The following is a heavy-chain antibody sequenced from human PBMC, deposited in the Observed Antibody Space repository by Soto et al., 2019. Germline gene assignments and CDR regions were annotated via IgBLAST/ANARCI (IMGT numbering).Heavy chain of an antibody. D-gene: IGHD5-18*01. J-gene: IGHJ4*02. V-gene: IGHV1-69*06. CDR1: GGTFSSYA. CDR2: IIPIFGTA. Sequence: QVQLVQSGAEVKKPGSSVKVSCKASGGTFSSYAISWVRQAPGQGLEWMGGIIPIFGTANYAQKFQGRVTITADKSTSTAYMELSSLRSEDTTVYYCATSDVRYSYGYFDYWGQGTLVTVSS. CDR3: ATSDVRYSYGYFDY.